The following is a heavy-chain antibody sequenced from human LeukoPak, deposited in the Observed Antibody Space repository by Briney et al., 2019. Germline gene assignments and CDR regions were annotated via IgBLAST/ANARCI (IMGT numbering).Heavy chain of an antibody. Sequence: GGSLRLSCAASGFTFSSYAMSWVRQAPGKGLEWVSTISGSGGSGSTYYADSVKGRFTISRDNSKNTLYLQMNSLRAEDTAVYYCARDGSGWFYYYYYMDVWGKGTTVTVSS. CDR3: ARDGSGWFYYYYYMDV. CDR2: ISGSGGSGST. CDR1: GFTFSSYA. J-gene: IGHJ6*03. V-gene: IGHV3-23*01. D-gene: IGHD6-19*01.